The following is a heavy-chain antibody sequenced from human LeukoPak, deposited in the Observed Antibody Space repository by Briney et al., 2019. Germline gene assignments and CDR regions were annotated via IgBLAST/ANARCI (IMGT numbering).Heavy chain of an antibody. D-gene: IGHD3-16*02. J-gene: IGHJ5*02. CDR1: GYTFTSYG. CDR3: ARVISSGNWFDP. CDR2: ISAYNGNT. V-gene: IGHV1-18*01. Sequence: ASVKVSCKASGYTFTSYGISWVRQAPGQGLEWMGWISAYNGNTNYAQKLQDRVTMTTDTSTSTAYMELRSLRSDDTAVYYCARVISSGNWFDPWGQGTLVTVSS.